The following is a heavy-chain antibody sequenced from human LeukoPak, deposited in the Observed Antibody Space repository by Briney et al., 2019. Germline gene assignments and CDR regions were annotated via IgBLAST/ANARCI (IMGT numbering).Heavy chain of an antibody. CDR3: ARDRGDSSGYYYGIFDY. CDR2: ISYDGSNK. D-gene: IGHD3-22*01. V-gene: IGHV3-30-3*01. CDR1: GFTFSSYA. J-gene: IGHJ4*02. Sequence: GRPLRLSCAASGFTFSSYAMHWVRQAPGKGLEWVAVISYDGSNKYYADSVKSRFTISRDNSKNTLYLQMNSLRAEDTAVYYCARDRGDSSGYYYGIFDYWGQGTLVTVSS.